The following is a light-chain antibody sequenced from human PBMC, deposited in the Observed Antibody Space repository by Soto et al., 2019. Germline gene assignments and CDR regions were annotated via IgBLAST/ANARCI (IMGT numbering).Light chain of an antibody. Sequence: VRRQNEANSSVSGGEIATVARRASQSVSSNLAWYQQKPGQAPRLLIYGASTRATGIPARFSGSGSGTEFTLSIRSLHSEDSAAYSCQQYNNWPPGPFGQGTKLEIK. J-gene: IGKJ1*01. CDR3: QQYNNWPPGP. V-gene: IGKV3-15*01. CDR1: QSVSSN. CDR2: GAS.